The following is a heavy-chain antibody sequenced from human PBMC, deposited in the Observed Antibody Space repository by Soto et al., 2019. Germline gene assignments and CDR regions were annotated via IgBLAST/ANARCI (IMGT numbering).Heavy chain of an antibody. V-gene: IGHV4-30-4*01. D-gene: IGHD3-3*01. J-gene: IGHJ5*02. Sequence: SETLSLTCTVSGASISGFYWSWIRQPPGKGLEWIGYIYYSGSTYYNPSLKSRVTISVDTSKNQFSLKLSSVTAADTAVYYCAREARVYDFGDWFDPWGQGTLVTVSS. CDR3: AREARVYDFGDWFDP. CDR2: IYYSGST. CDR1: GASISGFY.